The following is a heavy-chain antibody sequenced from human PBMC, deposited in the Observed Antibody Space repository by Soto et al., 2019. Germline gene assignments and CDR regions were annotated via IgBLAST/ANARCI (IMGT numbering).Heavy chain of an antibody. CDR2: IYYSGST. CDR3: ARDNRADGYNSRYYYYYGMDV. D-gene: IGHD1-1*01. J-gene: IGHJ6*02. CDR1: GGYLSSYY. Sequence: PSETLSLTCPFAGGYLSSYYWSLIRPPPGKGLEWIGYIYYSGSTNYNPSLKSRVTISVDTSKNQFSLKLSSVTAADTAVYYCARDNRADGYNSRYYYYYGMDVWGQGNTVTVSS. V-gene: IGHV4-59*01.